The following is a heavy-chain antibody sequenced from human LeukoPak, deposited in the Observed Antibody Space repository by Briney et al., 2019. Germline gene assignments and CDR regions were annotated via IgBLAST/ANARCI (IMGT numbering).Heavy chain of an antibody. D-gene: IGHD3-16*01. CDR2: ISGSGGST. J-gene: IGHJ6*02. CDR1: GLTFSSYA. CDR3: ARGGGDYYYGMDV. Sequence: GGSLRLSCAASGLTFSSYAMSWVRQAPGKGLEWVSSISGSGGSTYYADSVKGRFTISRDNAKNSLYLQMNSLRAEDTAVYYCARGGGDYYYGMDVWGQGTTVTVSS. V-gene: IGHV3-23*01.